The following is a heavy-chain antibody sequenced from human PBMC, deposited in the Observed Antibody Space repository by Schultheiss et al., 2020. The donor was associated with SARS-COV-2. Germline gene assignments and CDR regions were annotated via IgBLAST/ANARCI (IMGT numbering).Heavy chain of an antibody. V-gene: IGHV3-66*01. Sequence: GGSLRLSCAASGFTVSSNYMSWVRQAPGKGLEWVSVIYSGGSTYYADSVKGRFTISRDNSKNTLYLQMNSLRAEDTAVYYCARDGTAMVGDYYYYGMDVWGQGTTVTVSS. CDR3: ARDGTAMVGDYYYYGMDV. CDR1: GFTVSSNY. CDR2: IYSGGST. D-gene: IGHD5-18*01. J-gene: IGHJ6*02.